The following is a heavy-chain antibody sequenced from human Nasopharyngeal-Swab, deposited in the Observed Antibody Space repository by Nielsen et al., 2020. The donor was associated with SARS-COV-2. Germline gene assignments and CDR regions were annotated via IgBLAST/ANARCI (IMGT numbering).Heavy chain of an antibody. V-gene: IGHV1-46*02. J-gene: IGHJ6*02. CDR2: INPGSGGT. CDR1: GYTFNNYY. CDR3: ARRGRCSGSSCDMDV. D-gene: IGHD2-2*01. Sequence: ASVQVSCKASGYTFNNYYIHWVRHAPGQGLEWMGMINPGSGGTTYAQKLQGRVTMTRDTSTSTVFMDLSSLRSEDTAVYYCARRGRCSGSSCDMDVWGQGTTVTVSS.